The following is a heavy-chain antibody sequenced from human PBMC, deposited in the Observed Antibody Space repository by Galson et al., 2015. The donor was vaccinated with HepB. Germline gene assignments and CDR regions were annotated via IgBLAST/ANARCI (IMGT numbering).Heavy chain of an antibody. V-gene: IGHV1-58*01. CDR2: ILVGSDNT. CDR3: AADGIDYQLPNPYGMDV. Sequence: SVKVSCKASGFTFSSPAVQWVRQVRGQRLDWIGWILVGSDNTNYAQKFQERVIITRDMSTAVVYMELTSLRSEDTAVYYCAADGIDYQLPNPYGMDVWGQGTTVTVSS. CDR1: GFTFSSPA. J-gene: IGHJ6*02. D-gene: IGHD2-2*01.